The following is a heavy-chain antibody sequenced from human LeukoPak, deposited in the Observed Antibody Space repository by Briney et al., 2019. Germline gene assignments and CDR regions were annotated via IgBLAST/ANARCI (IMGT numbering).Heavy chain of an antibody. D-gene: IGHD6-13*01. J-gene: IGHJ4*02. CDR2: IYTSGST. V-gene: IGHV4-4*07. Sequence: KPSETLSLTCTVSGGSISNYYWSWIRQPAGKGLEWIGRIYTSGSTNYNPSLKSRVTVSLDTSKNQFSLKLSSVTAADTAVYYCARGKWVAAAGMLDYWGQGTLVTVSS. CDR3: ARGKWVAAAGMLDY. CDR1: GGSISNYY.